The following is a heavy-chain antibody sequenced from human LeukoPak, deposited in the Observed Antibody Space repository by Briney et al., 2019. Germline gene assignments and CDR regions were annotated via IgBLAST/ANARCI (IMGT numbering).Heavy chain of an antibody. J-gene: IGHJ4*02. Sequence: SETLSLTCTVSGGSISSSSYYWGWIRQPPGKGLEWIGSIYYSGSTYYNPSLKSRVTISVDTSKNQFSLQLTSVTAADTAVYYCASPSPHCSSNSCPNGGFFDYWGQGTLVTVSS. CDR2: IYYSGST. V-gene: IGHV4-39*01. CDR1: GGSISSSSYY. CDR3: ASPSPHCSSNSCPNGGFFDY. D-gene: IGHD2-2*01.